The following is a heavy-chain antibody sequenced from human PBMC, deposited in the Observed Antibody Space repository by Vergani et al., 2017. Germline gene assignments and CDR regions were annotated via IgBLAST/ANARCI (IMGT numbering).Heavy chain of an antibody. J-gene: IGHJ3*01. CDR3: ARRXERWETLLRDDFDV. D-gene: IGHD1-26*01. CDR1: GGSLSGYY. Sequence: QVQLQQWGAGLLKPSETLPLTCAVYGGSLSGYYWSWIRLAPGKGLEWIGEINHSGTINYNPTLKSPFNVSIDTSRDHFSLKLRSVSAADTAVYFCARRXERWETLLRDDFDVWGQGTFVTVSP. CDR2: INHSGTI. V-gene: IGHV4-34*01.